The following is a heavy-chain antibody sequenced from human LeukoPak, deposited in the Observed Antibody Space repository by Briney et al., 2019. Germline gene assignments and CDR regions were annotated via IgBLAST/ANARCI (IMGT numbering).Heavy chain of an antibody. CDR2: IIPILGIA. CDR3: ARDIAVAGTGGSHY. J-gene: IGHJ4*02. D-gene: IGHD6-19*01. Sequence: SVKVSCKASGGTFSSYAISWVRQAPGQGLEWMGRIIPILGIANYAQKFQGRVTITADKSTSTAYMELSSLRSEDTAVYYCARDIAVAGTGGSHYWGQGTLVTVSS. CDR1: GGTFSSYA. V-gene: IGHV1-69*04.